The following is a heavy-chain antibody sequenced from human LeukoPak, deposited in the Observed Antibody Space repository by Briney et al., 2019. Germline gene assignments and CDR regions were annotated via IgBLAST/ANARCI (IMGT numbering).Heavy chain of an antibody. D-gene: IGHD2-8*01. CDR1: GFTFSSYG. Sequence: GGSLRLSCAASGFTFSSYGMHWVRQAPGKGLEWVAVISYDGSNKYYADSVKGRFTISRDNSKNTLYLQMNSLRAEDTAVYYCARDKIGVCTDWGQGTLVTVSS. CDR2: ISYDGSNK. CDR3: ARDKIGVCTD. J-gene: IGHJ4*02. V-gene: IGHV3-30*03.